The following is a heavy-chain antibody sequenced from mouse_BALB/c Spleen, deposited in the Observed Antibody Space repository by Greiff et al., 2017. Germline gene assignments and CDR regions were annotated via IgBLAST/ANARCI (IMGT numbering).Heavy chain of an antibody. CDR1: GYTFTSYT. CDR2: INPSSGYT. J-gene: IGHJ4*01. Sequence: VQLKESGAELARPGASVKMSCKASGYTFTSYTMHWVKQRPGQGLEWIGYINPSSGYTNYNQKFKDKATLTADKSSSTAYMQLSSLTSEDSAVYYCAPLTTATSAMDYWGQGTSVTVSS. D-gene: IGHD1-2*01. CDR3: APLTTATSAMDY. V-gene: IGHV1-4*01.